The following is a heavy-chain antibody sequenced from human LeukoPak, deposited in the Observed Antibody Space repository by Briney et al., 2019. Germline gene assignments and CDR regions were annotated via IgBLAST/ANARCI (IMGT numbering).Heavy chain of an antibody. Sequence: GGSLRLSCTASGFTFGDYAMSWVRQAPGKGLEWVSTISGSGGSTYYADSVKGRFTISRDNSKNTLYLQMTSLRPEDTAVYYCGTLGVMWEIDYWGQGALVTVSS. CDR2: ISGSGGST. CDR1: GFTFGDYA. V-gene: IGHV3-23*01. D-gene: IGHD1-26*01. CDR3: GTLGVMWEIDY. J-gene: IGHJ4*02.